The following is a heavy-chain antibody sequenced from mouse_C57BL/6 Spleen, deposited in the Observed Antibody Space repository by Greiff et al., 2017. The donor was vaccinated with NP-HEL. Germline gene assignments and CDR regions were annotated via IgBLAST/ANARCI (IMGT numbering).Heavy chain of an antibody. V-gene: IGHV1-18*01. J-gene: IGHJ1*03. Sequence: EVQLQQSGPELVKPGASVKIPCKASGYTFTDYNMDWVKQSHGKSLEWIGDINPNNGGTIYNQKFKGKATLTVDKSSSTAYMELRSLTSEDTAVYYGARRPYGSSYSHWYFDVWGTGTTVTVSS. CDR1: GYTFTDYN. CDR2: INPNNGGT. CDR3: ARRPYGSSYSHWYFDV. D-gene: IGHD1-1*01.